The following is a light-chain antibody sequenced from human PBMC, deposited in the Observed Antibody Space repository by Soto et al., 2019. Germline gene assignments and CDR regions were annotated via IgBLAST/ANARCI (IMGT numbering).Light chain of an antibody. CDR3: MQGIQLPRT. Sequence: DIGMTQSPLSLSVTPGQPASISCKSSQSLLYVDGKTYLYWYLQKSGQPPQLLIYEVFNRISGVPDRFSGSGSGTDFTLKISRVEAEDVGVYYCMQGIQLPRTFGQGTKAEIK. CDR2: EVF. V-gene: IGKV2D-29*01. J-gene: IGKJ1*01. CDR1: QSLLYVDGKTY.